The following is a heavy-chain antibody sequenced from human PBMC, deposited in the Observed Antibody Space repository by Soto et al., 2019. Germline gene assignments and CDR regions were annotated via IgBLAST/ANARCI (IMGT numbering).Heavy chain of an antibody. CDR1: GGSISSYY. Sequence: PSETLSLTCTVSGGSISSYYWSWIRQPPGKGLEWIGYIYYSGSTNYNPSLKSRVTISVDTSKNQFSLKLSSVTAADTAVYYCARRKAARPGVFDYWGQGTLVTVSS. CDR3: ARRKAARPGVFDY. V-gene: IGHV4-59*08. J-gene: IGHJ4*02. D-gene: IGHD6-6*01. CDR2: IYYSGST.